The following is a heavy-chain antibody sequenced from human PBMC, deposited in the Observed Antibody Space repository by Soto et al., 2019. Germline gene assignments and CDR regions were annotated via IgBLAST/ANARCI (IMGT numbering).Heavy chain of an antibody. CDR2: ISSSGSTI. D-gene: IGHD3-10*01. Sequence: GPGQGPEWVSYISSSGSTIYYADSVKGRFTISRDNAKNSLYLQMNSLRAEDTAVYYCARDARALWFDYWGQGTLVTVSS. V-gene: IGHV3-11*01. J-gene: IGHJ4*02. CDR3: ARDARALWFDY.